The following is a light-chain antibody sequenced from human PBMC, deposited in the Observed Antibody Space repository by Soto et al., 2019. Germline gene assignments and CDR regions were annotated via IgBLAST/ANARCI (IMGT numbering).Light chain of an antibody. CDR1: SDDIGTYEY. CDR2: GVY. V-gene: IGLV2-14*01. J-gene: IGLJ1*01. CDR3: SSYTSGSTLPWV. Sequence: QSALTQPASVSGSPGQTITISCTGSSDDIGTYEYISWHQHHXXXXXXXXIFGVYDRPSGISDRFSGSKSGNTASLTIFGLQVEDEAVYYCSSYTSGSTLPWVFGTGTKVTVL.